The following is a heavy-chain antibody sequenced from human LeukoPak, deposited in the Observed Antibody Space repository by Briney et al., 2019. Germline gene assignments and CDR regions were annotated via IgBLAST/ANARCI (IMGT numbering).Heavy chain of an antibody. V-gene: IGHV3-30*04. CDR1: GFTFSTYT. J-gene: IGHJ4*02. D-gene: IGHD6-6*01. CDR3: ARGGAARPDY. Sequence: QPGGSLRLSCVASGFTFSTYTMHWVRQAPGKGLEWVAVVSHDGTTKYYADSVRGRFTISRDNSKNTLYLQMNSLRAEDTAVYYCARGGAARPDYWGQGTLLTVSS. CDR2: VSHDGTTK.